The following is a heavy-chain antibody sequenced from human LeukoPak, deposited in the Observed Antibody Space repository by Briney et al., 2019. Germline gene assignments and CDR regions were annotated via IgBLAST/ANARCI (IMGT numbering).Heavy chain of an antibody. D-gene: IGHD2-21*02. CDR3: AKDHLAYCGGDCYLAY. V-gene: IGHV3-30*02. Sequence: GGSLRLFCAASGHTFSSYGMHWVRQAPGKGLEWVAFRRYDGSNKYYADSVKGRFTISRDNSKNTLYLQMNSLRAEDTAVYYCAKDHLAYCGGDCYLAYWGQGTLVTVSS. J-gene: IGHJ4*02. CDR1: GHTFSSYG. CDR2: RRYDGSNK.